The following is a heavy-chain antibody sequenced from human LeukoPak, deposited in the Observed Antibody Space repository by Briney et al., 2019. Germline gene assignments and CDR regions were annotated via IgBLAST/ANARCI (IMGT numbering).Heavy chain of an antibody. J-gene: IGHJ6*03. CDR3: ARSFGFPFGYMDV. Sequence: GGSLRLSCAASGFDLNTYEMNWVRQAPGKGLEWVAVISYDASNDFYRDSVRGRFTISRGNARNTVYLQMDTLKPEDTAVYYCARSFGFPFGYMDVWGKGTMVIVSS. CDR1: GFDLNTYE. D-gene: IGHD2-21*01. CDR2: ISYDASND. V-gene: IGHV3-30*04.